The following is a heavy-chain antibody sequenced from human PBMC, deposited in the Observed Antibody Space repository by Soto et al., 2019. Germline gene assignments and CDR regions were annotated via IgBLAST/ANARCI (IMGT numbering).Heavy chain of an antibody. CDR3: ARDHGGGITFE. D-gene: IGHD3-16*01. Sequence: QIQLVQSGAEVKKPGASVKVSCKASGYTFTSYNIAWVRQAPGQGLEWMGWISGHNGNRKYAQKLQGRVTMTTDTSTSTAYMDLRSLRSEDTAVYYCARDHGGGITFEWGQGTLVTVSS. CDR1: GYTFTSYN. CDR2: ISGHNGNR. V-gene: IGHV1-18*01. J-gene: IGHJ4*02.